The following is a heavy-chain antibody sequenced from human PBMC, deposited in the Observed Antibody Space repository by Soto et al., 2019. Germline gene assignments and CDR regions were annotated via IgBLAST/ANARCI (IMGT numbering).Heavy chain of an antibody. CDR2: ISHDGSKK. D-gene: IGHD3-10*01. Sequence: QVQLVESGGGVVQPGTSLRLSCAASGFTFSTYDMHWVRQAPGKGLEWVSFISHDGSKKQCADSVKGRFSISRDNSKNILYLQMNSLRAEDSAVYYCARGSEDSYPGSRIFDFWGRGTLVSVSS. J-gene: IGHJ4*02. CDR3: ARGSEDSYPGSRIFDF. CDR1: GFTFSTYD. V-gene: IGHV3-30*03.